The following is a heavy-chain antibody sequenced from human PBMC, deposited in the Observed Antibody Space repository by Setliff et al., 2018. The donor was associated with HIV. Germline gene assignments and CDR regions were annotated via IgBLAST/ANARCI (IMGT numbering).Heavy chain of an antibody. V-gene: IGHV4-61*02. CDR1: GGSISSGTYY. CDR2: IYTSGST. CDR3: AREHGEYCSGGTCYHHYYFDY. J-gene: IGHJ4*02. Sequence: SETLSLTCTVSGGSISSGTYYWSWIRQPAGKGLEWIGRIYTSGSTNYNPSLKSRVTISVDTSKNQFSLKLSSVTAADAAVYYCAREHGEYCSGGTCYHHYYFDYWGPGTLVTVSS. D-gene: IGHD2-15*01.